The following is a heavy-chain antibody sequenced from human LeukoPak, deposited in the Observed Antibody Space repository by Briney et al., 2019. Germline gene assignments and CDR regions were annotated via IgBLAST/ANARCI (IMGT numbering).Heavy chain of an antibody. J-gene: IGHJ6*02. CDR3: ARGTMVRGVSGGMDV. CDR1: GYTFTSYG. CDR2: ISAYNGNT. V-gene: IGHV1-18*04. Sequence: ASAKVSCKASGYTFTSYGISWVRQAPGQGLEWMGWISAYNGNTNYAQKFQGRVTMTRNTSISTAYMELSSLRSEDTAVYYCARGTMVRGVSGGMDVWGQGTTVTVSS. D-gene: IGHD3-10*01.